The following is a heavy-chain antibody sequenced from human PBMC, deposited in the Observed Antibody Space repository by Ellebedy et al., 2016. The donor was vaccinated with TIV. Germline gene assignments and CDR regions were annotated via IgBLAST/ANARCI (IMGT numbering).Heavy chain of an antibody. CDR3: ARHLYFEDAGFDP. Sequence: SETLSLXXTVSGGSISGSRYYWGWIRQPPGKGLEWIGTIYSTGTTYYHPSLKTRVTISVDTSKNQFSLKLRSVTAADTAMYFCARHLYFEDAGFDPWGQGTLVTVSS. J-gene: IGHJ5*02. V-gene: IGHV4-39*01. CDR1: GGSISGSRYY. D-gene: IGHD3-9*01. CDR2: IYSTGTT.